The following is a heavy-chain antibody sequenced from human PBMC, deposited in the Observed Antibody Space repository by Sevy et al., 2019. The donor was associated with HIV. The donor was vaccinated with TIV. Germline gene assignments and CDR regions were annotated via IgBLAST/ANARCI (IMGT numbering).Heavy chain of an antibody. J-gene: IGHJ6*02. CDR1: GGTIVSSGHY. CDR3: AREEAGYFSCYVMDF. D-gene: IGHD2-21*01. Sequence: SETLSLTCSVSGGTIVSSGHYWGWIRQTPGKGLEWIGSIYYTGQSYYNPSLNRRLTISIDTSKNQLSLNLSSVTAEDTAIYFCAREEAGYFSCYVMDFWGQGTTVTVSS. CDR2: IYYTGQS. V-gene: IGHV4-39*02.